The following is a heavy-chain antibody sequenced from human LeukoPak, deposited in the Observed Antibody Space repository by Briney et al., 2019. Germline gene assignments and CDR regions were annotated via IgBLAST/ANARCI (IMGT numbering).Heavy chain of an antibody. CDR1: GGSISSYY. CDR3: ARGVSVGYCSSTSCPDWFDP. V-gene: IGHV4-59*01. Sequence: SETLSLTCTVSGGSISSYYWSWIRQPPGKGLEWIGYIYYSGSTNYNPSLKSRVTISVDTSKNQFSLKLSSVTAADTAVYYCARGVSVGYCSSTSCPDWFDPWGQGTLVTVSS. J-gene: IGHJ5*02. D-gene: IGHD2-2*01. CDR2: IYYSGST.